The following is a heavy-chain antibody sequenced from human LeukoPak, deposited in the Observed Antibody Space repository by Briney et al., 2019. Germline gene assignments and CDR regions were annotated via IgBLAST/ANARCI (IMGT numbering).Heavy chain of an antibody. J-gene: IGHJ4*02. Sequence: GGSLRLSGAASGFTFNKSWMSWVRQAPGKGPEGVANTKEDGTQKYYVDSVRGRFTISRDNAENSLYLQMNSLRDEDTAVYYCAKTGERDYWGRGTLVTVSS. CDR1: GFTFNKSW. CDR2: TKEDGTQK. CDR3: AKTGERDY. V-gene: IGHV3-7*01. D-gene: IGHD7-27*01.